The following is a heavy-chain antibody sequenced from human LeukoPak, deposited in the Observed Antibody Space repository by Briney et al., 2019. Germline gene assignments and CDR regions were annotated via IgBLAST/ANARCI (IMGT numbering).Heavy chain of an antibody. V-gene: IGHV4-4*07. CDR3: ARSGAFDI. D-gene: IGHD3-10*01. CDR1: GGSISNYF. CDR2: INSSGST. Sequence: SETLTLTCTVSGGSISNYFWNWIRQPAGKALEWIGRINSSGSTNYNPSLKSRVTMSVDTPKNQLSLKLNSVTAADTAVYYCARSGAFDIWGQGTMVTVS. J-gene: IGHJ3*02.